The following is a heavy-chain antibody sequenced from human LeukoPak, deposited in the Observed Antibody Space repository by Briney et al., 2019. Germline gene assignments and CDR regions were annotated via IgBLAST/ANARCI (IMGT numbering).Heavy chain of an antibody. Sequence: GGSLRLSCAASGFTFDDYAMHWVRQAPGKGLEWVSFISGDGGSTYYADSVKGRFTISRDNSKNSLYLQMNSLRTEDTALYYCAKANNYYYYYGMDVWGQGATVTVSS. V-gene: IGHV3-43*02. CDR3: AKANNYYYYYGMDV. CDR1: GFTFDDYA. J-gene: IGHJ6*02. CDR2: ISGDGGST.